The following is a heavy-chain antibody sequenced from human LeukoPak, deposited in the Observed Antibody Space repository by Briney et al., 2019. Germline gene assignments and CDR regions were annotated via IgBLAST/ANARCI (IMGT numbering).Heavy chain of an antibody. V-gene: IGHV4-4*02. CDR3: ARAPYYDSSGYHSAYFEY. D-gene: IGHD3-22*01. CDR2: IFHSATT. Sequence: SGTLSLTCAVSGGSINSSNWWSWVRQPPGQGLEWIGEIFHSATTNYNPSLKSRVTISVDQSKNHFSLKLSSVTAADTAVYYCARAPYYDSSGYHSAYFEYWGQGTLVTVSS. J-gene: IGHJ4*02. CDR1: GGSINSSNW.